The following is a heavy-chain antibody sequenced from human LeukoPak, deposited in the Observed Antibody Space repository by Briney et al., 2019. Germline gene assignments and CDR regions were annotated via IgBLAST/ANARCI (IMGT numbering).Heavy chain of an antibody. CDR2: IIPILGIA. D-gene: IGHD3-16*01. V-gene: IGHV1-69*04. J-gene: IGHJ6*02. Sequence: ASVKVSCKASGGTFSSYAISWVRQAPGQGLEWMGRIIPILGIANYAQKFQGRVTITADKSTSTAYMELRSLRSDDTAVYYCARHDAPPGFGYYYYYYGMDVWGQGTTVTVSS. CDR1: GGTFSSYA. CDR3: ARHDAPPGFGYYYYYYGMDV.